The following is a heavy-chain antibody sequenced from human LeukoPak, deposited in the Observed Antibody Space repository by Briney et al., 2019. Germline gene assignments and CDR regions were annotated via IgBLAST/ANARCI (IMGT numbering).Heavy chain of an antibody. V-gene: IGHV4-34*01. CDR3: ARRRPPTGSVVPNPKAAFDI. CDR1: GGSFSGYY. CDR2: INHSGST. J-gene: IGHJ3*02. Sequence: SETLSLTCAVYGGSFSGYYWSWIRQPPGKGLEWIGEINHSGSTNYNPSLKSRVTISVDTSKNQFSLKLSSVTAADTAVYYCARRRPPTGSVVPNPKAAFDIWGQGTMVTVSS. D-gene: IGHD4-23*01.